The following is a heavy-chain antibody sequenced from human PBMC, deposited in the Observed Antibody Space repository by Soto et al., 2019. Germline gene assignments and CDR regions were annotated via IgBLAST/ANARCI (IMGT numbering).Heavy chain of an antibody. Sequence: EVQLVESGGGLVQPGGSLRLSCAASGFTFSSYWMHWVRQAPGKGLVWVSRINSDGSSTSYADSVKGRFTISRDNAKNTLYLQMNSLRAEDTAVYYCARVMLLGYYYGMDVWGQGTTVTVSS. V-gene: IGHV3-74*01. J-gene: IGHJ6*02. CDR1: GFTFSSYW. CDR2: INSDGSST. D-gene: IGHD7-27*01. CDR3: ARVMLLGYYYGMDV.